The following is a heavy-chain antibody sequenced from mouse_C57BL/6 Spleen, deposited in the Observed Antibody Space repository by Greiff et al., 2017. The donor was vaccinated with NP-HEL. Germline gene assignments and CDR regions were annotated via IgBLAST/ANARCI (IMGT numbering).Heavy chain of an antibody. V-gene: IGHV5-16*01. CDR3: ARVLRYPYYFDY. CDR2: INYDGSST. CDR1: GFTFSDYY. D-gene: IGHD1-1*01. Sequence: EVKVVESEGGLVQPGSSMKLSCTASGFTFSDYYMAWVRQVPEKGLEWVANINYDGSSTYYLDSLKSRFIISRDNAKNILYLQMSSLKSEDTATYYCARVLRYPYYFDYWGQGTTLTVSS. J-gene: IGHJ2*01.